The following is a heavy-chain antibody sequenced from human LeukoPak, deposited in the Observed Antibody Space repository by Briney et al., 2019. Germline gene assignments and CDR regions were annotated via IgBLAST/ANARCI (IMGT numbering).Heavy chain of an antibody. Sequence: HPGGSLRLSCAASGFTFSSYGMHWVRQAPGKGLEWVAFIRYDGSNKYYADSVKGRFTISRDNSKNTLYLQMNSLRAEDTAVYYCAKGSRSSSSGDLDYWGQGTLVTVSS. D-gene: IGHD6-6*01. J-gene: IGHJ4*02. CDR2: IRYDGSNK. V-gene: IGHV3-30*02. CDR1: GFTFSSYG. CDR3: AKGSRSSSSGDLDY.